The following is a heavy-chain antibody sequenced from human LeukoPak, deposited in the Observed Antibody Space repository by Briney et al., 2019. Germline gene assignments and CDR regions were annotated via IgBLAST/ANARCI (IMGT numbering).Heavy chain of an antibody. J-gene: IGHJ4*02. Sequence: GGSLRLSCEASGFSFSDYYMIWIRQAPGKGLEWVSGINWNSGSIGYADSVKGRFTISRDNAKNSLYLQMNSLRAEDTALYYCAKTPVAYCGGDCYSSDYYFDYWGQGTLVTVSS. CDR1: GFSFSDYY. D-gene: IGHD2-21*02. CDR2: INWNSGSI. CDR3: AKTPVAYCGGDCYSSDYYFDY. V-gene: IGHV3-9*01.